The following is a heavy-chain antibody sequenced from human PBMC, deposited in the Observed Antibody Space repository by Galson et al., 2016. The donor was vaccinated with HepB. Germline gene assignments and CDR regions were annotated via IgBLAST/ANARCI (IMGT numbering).Heavy chain of an antibody. Sequence: SLRLSCAASGFTFSDYTISWVRQAPGKGLDWVSVLSDSGYSTYYADPVKGRFTIPREKSKNTVYLQMPSLRAKDTAVYYCAKGFRSGTTAHGMDVWGQGTTVTVS. CDR1: GFTFSDYT. D-gene: IGHD1-7*01. V-gene: IGHV3-23*01. J-gene: IGHJ6*02. CDR2: LSDSGYST. CDR3: AKGFRSGTTAHGMDV.